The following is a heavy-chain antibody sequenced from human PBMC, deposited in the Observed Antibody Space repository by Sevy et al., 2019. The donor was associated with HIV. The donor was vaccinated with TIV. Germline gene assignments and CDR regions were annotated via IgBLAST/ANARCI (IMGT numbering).Heavy chain of an antibody. V-gene: IGHV1-58*01. D-gene: IGHD3-3*01. Sequence: ASVKVSCKASGFTFTSSAVLWVRQARGQRLEWIGWIVVGSGNTNYAQKFQERVTITRDMSTSTAYMELSSLRSEDTAVYYCAALITLFGVAVWGQGTTVTVSS. CDR3: AALITLFGVAV. CDR2: IVVGSGNT. CDR1: GFTFTSSA. J-gene: IGHJ6*02.